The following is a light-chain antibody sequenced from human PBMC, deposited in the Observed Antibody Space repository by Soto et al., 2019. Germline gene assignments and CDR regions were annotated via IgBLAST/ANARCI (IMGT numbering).Light chain of an antibody. CDR2: DAS. Sequence: EIVVTKSPTTPSVSQGEGATLSCRSSQSLSSDLAWYQQKRGQGSTIVIFDASTRASGIPERISGRGSGTDFTLTISGLQSEDSAVYFCQHYNDWHWSTFGGGTKVDIK. J-gene: IGKJ4*01. V-gene: IGKV3-15*01. CDR3: QHYNDWHWST. CDR1: QSLSSD.